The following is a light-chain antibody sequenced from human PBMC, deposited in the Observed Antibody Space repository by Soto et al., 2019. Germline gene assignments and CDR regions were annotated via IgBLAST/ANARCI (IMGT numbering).Light chain of an antibody. J-gene: IGLJ2*01. CDR3: QSYDSSLSGVV. CDR2: GNS. CDR1: SSNIGAGYD. V-gene: IGLV1-40*01. Sequence: QSVLTQPPSVSGAPGQRVTISCTGSSSNIGAGYDVHWYQQLPGTAPKLLIYGNSNRPSWVPDRFSGSKSGTSASLAITGLQAEDEAYYYCQSYDSSLSGVVFVGGTKL.